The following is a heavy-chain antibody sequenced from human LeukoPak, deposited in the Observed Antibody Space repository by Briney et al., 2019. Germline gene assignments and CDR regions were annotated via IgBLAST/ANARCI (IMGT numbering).Heavy chain of an antibody. CDR2: INPNSGDT. CDR1: GYTFTGYS. V-gene: IGHV1-2*02. CDR3: ARGYVWIEMGLGY. J-gene: IGHJ4*02. D-gene: IGHD3/OR15-3a*01. Sequence: GASVTVSCKASGYTFTGYSIYWVRQAPGQGLEWMGGINPNSGDTNFAQKFQGRVTMTRDTSISTAYMELSGLRSDDTAIYYCARGYVWIEMGLGYWGQGTLVTVSS.